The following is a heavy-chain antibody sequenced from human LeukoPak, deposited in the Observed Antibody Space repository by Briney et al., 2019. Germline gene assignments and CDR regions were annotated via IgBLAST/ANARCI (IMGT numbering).Heavy chain of an antibody. CDR1: GYTFTARF. J-gene: IGHJ4*02. V-gene: IGHV1-2*02. Sequence: ASVKVSCKTSGYTFTARFIHWVRQAPGQGLEWMGWINPNSGGALYAQKFQGRVTLTGETFTSTASMELTSLTSDDTAVYYCAIDLDSGDIPYWGQGTLVTVSS. CDR3: AIDLDSGDIPY. CDR2: INPNSGGA. D-gene: IGHD3/OR15-3a*01.